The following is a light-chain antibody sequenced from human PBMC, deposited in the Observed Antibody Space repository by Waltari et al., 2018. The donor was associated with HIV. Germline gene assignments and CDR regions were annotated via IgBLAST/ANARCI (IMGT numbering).Light chain of an antibody. Sequence: AVTQPASVSGLPGQSTTISCTGDDSDFGLYNFVSWYQQHSGNPPRLILYDVDSRAAGVSDRVSVSMAGNTASRTSSGLRAEYEGHYCCASCTGDNTVIFGGGTEVTVL. CDR2: DVD. V-gene: IGLV2-14*03. CDR1: DSDFGLYNF. CDR3: ASCTGDNTVI. J-gene: IGLJ2*01.